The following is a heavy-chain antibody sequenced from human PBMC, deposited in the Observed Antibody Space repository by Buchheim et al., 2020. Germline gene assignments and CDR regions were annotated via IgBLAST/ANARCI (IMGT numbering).Heavy chain of an antibody. V-gene: IGHV3-30*04. J-gene: IGHJ4*02. CDR3: ARGDYGDYAPNFDY. CDR1: GFTFSSYA. CDR2: ISYDGSNK. Sequence: QVQLVESGGGVVQPGRSLRLSCAASGFTFSSYAMHWVRQAPGKGLEWVAVISYDGSNKYYADSVKGRFTISRDNSKHTLYLQMNSLRAEDTAVYYCARGDYGDYAPNFDYWGQGTL. D-gene: IGHD4-17*01.